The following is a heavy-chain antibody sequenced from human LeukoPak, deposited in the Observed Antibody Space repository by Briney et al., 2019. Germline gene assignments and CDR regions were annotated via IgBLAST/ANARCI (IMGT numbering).Heavy chain of an antibody. CDR3: ARFSIEVVPAAIQGWDYYYYMDV. CDR1: GGSISSYY. Sequence: SETLSLTCTVSGGSISSYYWSWIRQPPGKGLEWIGYIYYSGSTNYNPSLKSRVTISVDTSKNQFSLKLSSVTAADTAVYYCARFSIEVVPAAIQGWDYYYYMDVWGKGTTVTVSS. V-gene: IGHV4-59*01. CDR2: IYYSGST. D-gene: IGHD2-2*02. J-gene: IGHJ6*03.